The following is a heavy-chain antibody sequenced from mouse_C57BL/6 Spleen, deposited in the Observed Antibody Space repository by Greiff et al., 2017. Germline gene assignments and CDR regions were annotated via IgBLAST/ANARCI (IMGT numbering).Heavy chain of an antibody. J-gene: IGHJ2*01. V-gene: IGHV1-39*01. CDR2: INPNYGTT. D-gene: IGHD2-3*01. CDR1: GYSFTDYN. Sequence: EVQLQQSGPELVKPGASVKISCKASGYSFTDYNMNWVKQSNGKSLDWIGVINPNYGTTSYNQKFKGKATLTVDQSSSTAYMQLNSLTSEDSAFYYCARRYDGYYRYYFDYWGQGTPLTVSA. CDR3: ARRYDGYYRYYFDY.